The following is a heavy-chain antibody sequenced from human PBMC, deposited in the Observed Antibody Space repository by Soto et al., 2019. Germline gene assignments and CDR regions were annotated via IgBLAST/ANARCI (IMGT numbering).Heavy chain of an antibody. Sequence: QVQLVQSGAGVKKPGASVQVSFKAPGYPFTRNYLYWLHQNPGQGPECLGGINPRTGDTNQAQKFQGRVTMTRDMSLTTAYLELHRLTSDDTAVYYCARDPIGGGAPYYFDYWGQGSLVTVSS. V-gene: IGHV1-2*02. CDR2: INPRTGDT. CDR3: ARDPIGGGAPYYFDY. CDR1: GYPFTRNY. D-gene: IGHD3-16*01. J-gene: IGHJ4*02.